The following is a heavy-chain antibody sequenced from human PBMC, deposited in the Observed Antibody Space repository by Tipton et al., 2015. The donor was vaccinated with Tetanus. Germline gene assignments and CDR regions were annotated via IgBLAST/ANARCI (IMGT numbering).Heavy chain of an antibody. J-gene: IGHJ6*02. D-gene: IGHD3-22*01. V-gene: IGHV3-11*01. CDR3: ARELQYYDDSSGYHYGMDV. Sequence: SLRLSCAASGFTFSDYYMSWIRQAPGKGLEWVSYISSSGSTIYYADSVKGRFTISRDNAKNSLYLQMNSLRAEDTAVYYCARELQYYDDSSGYHYGMDVWGQGTTVTVSS. CDR2: ISSSGSTI. CDR1: GFTFSDYY.